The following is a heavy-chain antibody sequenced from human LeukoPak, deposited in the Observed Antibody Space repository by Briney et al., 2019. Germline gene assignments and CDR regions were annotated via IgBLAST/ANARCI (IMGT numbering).Heavy chain of an antibody. CDR2: ISSSSSYI. CDR1: GFTFSSYS. J-gene: IGHJ3*02. V-gene: IGHV3-21*01. CDR3: ARDDYDSSGYYYVEAFDI. D-gene: IGHD3-22*01. Sequence: PGGSLRLSCAASGFTFSSYSMNWVRQAPGKGLEWVSSISSSSSYIYYADSVKGRFTISRDNAKDSLYLQMNSLRAEDTAVYYCARDDYDSSGYYYVEAFDIWGQGTMVTVSS.